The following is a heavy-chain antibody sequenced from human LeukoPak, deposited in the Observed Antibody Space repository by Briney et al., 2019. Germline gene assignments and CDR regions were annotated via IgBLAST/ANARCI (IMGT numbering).Heavy chain of an antibody. CDR3: ATNYYDSSGYYY. D-gene: IGHD3-22*01. Sequence: GGSLGLSCAASGFTVSSNYMSWVRQAPGKGLEWVSVIYSGGSTYYADSVKGRFTISRDNSKNTLYLQMNSLRAEDTAVYYCATNYYDSSGYYYWGQGTLVTVSS. V-gene: IGHV3-53*01. CDR1: GFTVSSNY. J-gene: IGHJ4*02. CDR2: IYSGGST.